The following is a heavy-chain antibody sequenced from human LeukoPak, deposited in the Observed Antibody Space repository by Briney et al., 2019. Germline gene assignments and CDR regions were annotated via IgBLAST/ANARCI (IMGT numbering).Heavy chain of an antibody. Sequence: ASVKVSCKASGYTFTSYGITWVRQAPGQGLEWMGWISAYNGNTNYAQKLQGRVTMTRDTSTSTVYMELSSLRSEDTAVYYCAVMTTVTDIDYWGQGTLVTVSS. CDR3: AVMTTVTDIDY. CDR1: GYTFTSYG. J-gene: IGHJ4*02. D-gene: IGHD4-4*01. V-gene: IGHV1-18*01. CDR2: ISAYNGNT.